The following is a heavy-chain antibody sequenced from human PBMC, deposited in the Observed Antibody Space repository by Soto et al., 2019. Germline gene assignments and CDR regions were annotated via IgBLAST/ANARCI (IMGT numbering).Heavy chain of an antibody. CDR1: GFTFSDYA. CDR2: ISYEGRHM. Sequence: QVQLVESGGVVVQPGRSLRLSCAASGFTFSDYAMHWVRQTPGKGLEWVAFISYEGRHMFHADSVKGRFTISRDNSKNTLYLQMNSLTAEDTAVYYCARERDSFDDWGQATLVTVSS. V-gene: IGHV3-30*04. D-gene: IGHD3-22*01. CDR3: ARERDSFDD. J-gene: IGHJ4*02.